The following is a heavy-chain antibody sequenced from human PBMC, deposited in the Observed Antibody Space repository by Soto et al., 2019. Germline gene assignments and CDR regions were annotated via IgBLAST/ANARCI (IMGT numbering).Heavy chain of an antibody. J-gene: IGHJ4*02. CDR1: GFTFTTYA. CDR2: ISGSGGST. V-gene: IGHV3-23*01. Sequence: GSLRLSCAASGFTFTTYAMSWVRQAPGKGLEWVSAISGSGGSTYYADSVKGRFTISRDNSKNTLYLQMNSLRAEGTAVYYCAKPPDYNWNDYWGQGTLVTVSS. D-gene: IGHD1-20*01. CDR3: AKPPDYNWNDY.